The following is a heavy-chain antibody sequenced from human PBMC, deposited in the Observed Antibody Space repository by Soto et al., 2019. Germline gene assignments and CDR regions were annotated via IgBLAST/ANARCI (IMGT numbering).Heavy chain of an antibody. J-gene: IGHJ3*02. V-gene: IGHV3-7*01. Sequence: GGSLRLSCAASGFTFSSYWMSWVRQAPGKGLEWVANIKQDGSEKYYVDSVKGRFTISRDNAKNSLYLQMNSLRAEDTAVYYCATDNHDPLFAFDIWGQGTMVTVSS. CDR3: ATDNHDPLFAFDI. CDR2: IKQDGSEK. CDR1: GFTFSSYW. D-gene: IGHD2-21*01.